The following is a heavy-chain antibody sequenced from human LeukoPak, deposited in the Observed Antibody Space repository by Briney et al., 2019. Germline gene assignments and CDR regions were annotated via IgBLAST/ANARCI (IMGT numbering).Heavy chain of an antibody. Sequence: SETLSLTCAVSGYSISSGYYWGWIRQPPGKGLERIGSIYHSGSTYYNPSLKSRVTISVDTSKNQFSLKLSSVTAADTAVYYCARHGSRYYYDSSGYWYWGQGTLVTVSS. V-gene: IGHV4-38-2*01. CDR3: ARHGSRYYYDSSGYWY. D-gene: IGHD3-22*01. J-gene: IGHJ4*02. CDR1: GYSISSGYY. CDR2: IYHSGST.